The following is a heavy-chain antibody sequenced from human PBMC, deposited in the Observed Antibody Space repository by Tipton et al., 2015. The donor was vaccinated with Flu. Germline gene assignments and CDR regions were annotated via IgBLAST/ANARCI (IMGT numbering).Heavy chain of an antibody. CDR2: IKSKANNYAT. CDR3: VTFASGRPDY. D-gene: IGHD3-10*01. CDR1: GFTISGSS. Sequence: SLRLSCAASGFTISGSSVHWVRQASGKGLEWVGRIKSKANNYATAFGESVKGRFTISRDDSKNTAYLQMDSLKAEDSAVYYCVTFASGRPDYWGQGTLVTVSS. J-gene: IGHJ4*02. V-gene: IGHV3-73*01.